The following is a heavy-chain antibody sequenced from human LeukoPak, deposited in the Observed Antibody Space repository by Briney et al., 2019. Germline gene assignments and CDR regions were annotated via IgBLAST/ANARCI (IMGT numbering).Heavy chain of an antibody. Sequence: GGSLRLSCAASGFTFSDHYMDWVRQAPGKGLEWVGRIKNRANSYTTEYAASVTGRFTISRDDSKNSLYLQMNSLKTEDTAVYYCARVRLSTTGTPWLRINDYWGQGTLVTVSS. CDR2: IKNRANSYTT. CDR3: ARVRLSTTGTPWLRINDY. V-gene: IGHV3-72*01. D-gene: IGHD5-12*01. CDR1: GFTFSDHY. J-gene: IGHJ4*02.